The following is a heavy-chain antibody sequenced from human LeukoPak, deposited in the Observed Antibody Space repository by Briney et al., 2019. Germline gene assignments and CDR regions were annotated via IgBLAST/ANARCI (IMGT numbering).Heavy chain of an antibody. CDR2: ISSDGNDK. CDR1: GFTFSSYP. CDR3: ARDYPADY. V-gene: IGHV3-30-3*01. Sequence: GGSLRLSCAASGFTFSSYPMHWVRQAPGKGLEWVALISSDGNDKKYADSVKGRFTISRDNSKNTLYLQMHSLRVEDTAVYYCARDYPADYWGQGTLVTVSS. J-gene: IGHJ4*02.